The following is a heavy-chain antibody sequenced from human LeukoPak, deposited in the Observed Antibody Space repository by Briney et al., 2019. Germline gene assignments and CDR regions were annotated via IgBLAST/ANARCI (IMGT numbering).Heavy chain of an antibody. CDR3: AKGRQVPAALLDY. CDR1: GFTFSSYP. V-gene: IGHV3-23*01. Sequence: GGSLRLSCAASGFTFSSYPMNWVRQAPGKGLEWVSGIGGSGDTTYNADSVKGRFTISRDSSKNTLYLQLSGLRVEDTAVYYCAKGRQVPAALLDYWGRGTLVTVSS. J-gene: IGHJ4*02. CDR2: IGGSGDTT. D-gene: IGHD2-2*01.